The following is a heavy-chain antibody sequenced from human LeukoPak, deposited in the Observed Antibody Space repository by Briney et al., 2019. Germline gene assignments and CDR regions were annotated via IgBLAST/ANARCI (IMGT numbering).Heavy chain of an antibody. CDR2: IKQDGSEK. CDR1: GFTFSSYW. D-gene: IGHD4-17*01. J-gene: IGHJ4*02. CDR3: ATGYADYGGAADY. Sequence: GGSLRLSCAASGFTFSSYWMSWVRQAPGKGLEWVANIKQDGSEKYYVDSVKGRFTISRDNPKNTLYLQMYSLRAEDTAVYYCATGYADYGGAADYWGQGTLVTVSS. V-gene: IGHV3-7*03.